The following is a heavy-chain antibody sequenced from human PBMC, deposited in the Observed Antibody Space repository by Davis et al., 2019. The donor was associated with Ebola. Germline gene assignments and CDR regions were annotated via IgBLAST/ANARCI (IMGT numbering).Heavy chain of an antibody. V-gene: IGHV4-34*01. D-gene: IGHD5-18*01. Sequence: PSETLSLTCAVYGGSFSGYYWSWIRQPPGKGLEWIGEINHSGSTNYNPSLKSRVTISVDTSKNQFSLKLSSVTAADTAVYYCAREYSYGYSYGMDVWGQGTTVTVSS. CDR2: INHSGST. CDR3: AREYSYGYSYGMDV. J-gene: IGHJ6*02. CDR1: GGSFSGYY.